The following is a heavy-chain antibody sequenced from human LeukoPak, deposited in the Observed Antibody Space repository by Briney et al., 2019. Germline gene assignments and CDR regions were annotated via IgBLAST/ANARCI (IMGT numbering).Heavy chain of an antibody. CDR2: IYYSGST. CDR1: GGSISSSSYF. Sequence: PSETLSLTCTASGGSISSSSYFWGWIRQPPGKGLEWIGSIYYSGSTYYNPSLKSRVTISVDTSKNQFSLKLSSVTAADTAVYYCASNGGNYYYYYMDVWGKGTTVTVSS. D-gene: IGHD4-23*01. V-gene: IGHV4-39*01. J-gene: IGHJ6*03. CDR3: ASNGGNYYYYYMDV.